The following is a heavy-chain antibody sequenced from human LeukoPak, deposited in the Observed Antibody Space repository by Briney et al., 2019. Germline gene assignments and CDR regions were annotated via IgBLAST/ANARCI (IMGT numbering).Heavy chain of an antibody. V-gene: IGHV4-59*01. CDR3: ARERGIVGATTADY. J-gene: IGHJ4*02. D-gene: IGHD1-26*01. Sequence: SETLSLTCTVSGGSISSYYWSWLRRPPGKGLEWIGYIYYSGSTNYNPSLKSRVTISVDTSKNQFSLKLSSVTAADTAVYYCARERGIVGATTADYWGQGTLVTVSS. CDR1: GGSISSYY. CDR2: IYYSGST.